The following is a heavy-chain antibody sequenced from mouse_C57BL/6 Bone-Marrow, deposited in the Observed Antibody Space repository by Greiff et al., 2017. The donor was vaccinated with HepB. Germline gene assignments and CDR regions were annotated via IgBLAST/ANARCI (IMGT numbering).Heavy chain of an antibody. CDR2: IDPSDSYT. CDR3: ARYGYYDYFDY. J-gene: IGHJ2*01. D-gene: IGHD2-3*01. CDR1: GYTFTSYW. V-gene: IGHV1-69*01. Sequence: QVQLKQPGAELVMPGASVKLSCKASGYTFTSYWMHWVKQRPGQGLEWIGEIDPSDSYTNYNQKFKGKSTLTVDKSSSTAYMQLSSLTSEDSAVYYCARYGYYDYFDYWGQGTTLTVSS.